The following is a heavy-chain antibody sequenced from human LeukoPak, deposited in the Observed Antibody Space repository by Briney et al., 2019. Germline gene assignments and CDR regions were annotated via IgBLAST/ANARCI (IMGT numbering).Heavy chain of an antibody. CDR1: GYSISSGYY. CDR2: IYHSGST. CDR3: ASAADELGLFDY. D-gene: IGHD7-27*01. Sequence: SETLSLTCTVSGYSISSGYYWGWIRQPPGKGLEWIGSIYHSGSTYCNPSLKSRVTISVDTSKNQFSLKLSSVTAADTAVYYCASAADELGLFDYWGQGTLVTVSS. J-gene: IGHJ4*02. V-gene: IGHV4-38-2*02.